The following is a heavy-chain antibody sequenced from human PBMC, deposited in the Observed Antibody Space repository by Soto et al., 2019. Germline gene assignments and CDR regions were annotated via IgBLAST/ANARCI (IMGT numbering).Heavy chain of an antibody. D-gene: IGHD6-13*01. CDR3: ARRAAASVLNNWFDP. J-gene: IGHJ5*02. Sequence: PSETLSLTCTVSGGSISSSSYYWGWIRQPPGKGLEWIGSTYYSGSTYYNPSLKSRVTISVDTSKNQFSLKLSSVTAADTAVYYCARRAAASVLNNWFDPWGQGTLVTVSS. CDR2: TYYSGST. CDR1: GGSISSSSYY. V-gene: IGHV4-39*01.